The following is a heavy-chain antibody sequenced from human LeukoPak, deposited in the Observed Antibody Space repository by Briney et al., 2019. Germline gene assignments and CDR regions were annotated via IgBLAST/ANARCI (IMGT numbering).Heavy chain of an antibody. CDR2: ISGSGGST. CDR3: APMVRGSYYLDY. V-gene: IGHV3-23*01. D-gene: IGHD3-10*01. Sequence: GGSLRLSCAASGFTFSSYAMSWVRQAPGKGLEWVSAISGSGGSTYYADSVKGRFTISRDNSKNTLYLQMNSLRAEDTAVYYCAPMVRGSYYLDYWGQGTLVTVSS. CDR1: GFTFSSYA. J-gene: IGHJ4*02.